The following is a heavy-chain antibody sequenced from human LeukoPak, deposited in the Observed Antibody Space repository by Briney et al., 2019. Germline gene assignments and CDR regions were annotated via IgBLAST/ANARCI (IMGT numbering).Heavy chain of an antibody. D-gene: IGHD2-2*01. Sequence: SCKASGYTFTSYGMSWVRQAPGKGLEWVSAISGSGVSTYYADSVKGRFIISRDTSKNTLYLQMNSLRAEDTAVYYCSKWKAIVLVPAARSPIDYWGQGTLVTVSS. V-gene: IGHV3-23*01. J-gene: IGHJ4*02. CDR2: ISGSGVST. CDR3: SKWKAIVLVPAARSPIDY. CDR1: GYTFTSYG.